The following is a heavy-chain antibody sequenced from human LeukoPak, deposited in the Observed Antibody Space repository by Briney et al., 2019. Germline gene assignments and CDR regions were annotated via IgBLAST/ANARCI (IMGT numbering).Heavy chain of an antibody. V-gene: IGHV4-59*12. CDR1: GGSISSYY. J-gene: IGHJ4*02. D-gene: IGHD3-10*01. Sequence: PSETLSLTCTVSGGSISSYYWSWIRQPPGKGLEWIGYIYYTGSINYNPSLKSRVTISVDTSKNQFSLKLSSVTAADTAVYYCAAERLWFGESPGVIDYWGQGTLVTVSS. CDR2: IYYTGSI. CDR3: AAERLWFGESPGVIDY.